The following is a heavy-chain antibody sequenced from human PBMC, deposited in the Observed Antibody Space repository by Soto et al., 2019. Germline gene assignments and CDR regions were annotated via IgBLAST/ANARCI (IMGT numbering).Heavy chain of an antibody. CDR3: AREMHLGSGWGDIDI. Sequence: DVQLVESGGALVQPGGSLGLSCAVSGFTVSAKWMSWVRQAPGQWLEWLANINEDGSKKFYVDSVKGRFTISKDNAKNSLSLQLGSLRADDTAVYYCAREMHLGSGWGDIDIWGRGTMVTVSS. V-gene: IGHV3-7*03. CDR1: GFTVSAKW. CDR2: INEDGSKK. D-gene: IGHD6-19*01. J-gene: IGHJ4*02.